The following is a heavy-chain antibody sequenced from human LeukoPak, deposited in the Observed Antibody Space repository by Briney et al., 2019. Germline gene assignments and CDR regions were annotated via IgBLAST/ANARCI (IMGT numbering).Heavy chain of an antibody. V-gene: IGHV3-23*01. CDR2: ISGSGGST. D-gene: IGHD3-3*01. J-gene: IGHJ6*03. Sequence: PGGSLRLSCAASGFTFTSYSMNWVRQAPGKGLEWVSAISGSGGSTYYADSVKGRFTISRDNSKSTLYLQMNSLRAEDTAVYYCAKSASLRFLEWSAYYYYYYMDVWGKGTTVTVSS. CDR3: AKSASLRFLEWSAYYYYYYMDV. CDR1: GFTFTSYS.